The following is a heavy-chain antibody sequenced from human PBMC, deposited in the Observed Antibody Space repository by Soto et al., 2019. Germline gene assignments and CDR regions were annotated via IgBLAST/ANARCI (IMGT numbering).Heavy chain of an antibody. CDR2: INAGGGST. CDR3: ARLGQSVPPYYHDY. CDR1: GYTFTSYY. J-gene: IGHJ4*02. Sequence: ASVQVSCKASGYTFTSYYMHCVRQAPGQGLEWMGVINAGGGSTGYAQKFQGRVTMTRDTYTNTVYMEVSSLRSEDTAVYYCARLGQSVPPYYHDYWGQGTLVIVS. V-gene: IGHV1-46*01. D-gene: IGHD3-22*01.